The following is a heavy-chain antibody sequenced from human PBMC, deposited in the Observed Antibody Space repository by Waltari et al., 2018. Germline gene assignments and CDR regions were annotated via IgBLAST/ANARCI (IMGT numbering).Heavy chain of an antibody. V-gene: IGHV3-72*01. D-gene: IGHD3-22*01. Sequence: VQLVESGGGLVHPGGSLRVSCVVSGFIFAEHYMDCVRQAPGKGPEWVGRIANRANSYITEYPASMKGRFTISREDSKNLLFLQMTDLKSEDTAIYYCVRGGYYYDSNGGYFQFWGRGTLVTVSS. J-gene: IGHJ1*01. CDR1: GFIFAEHY. CDR3: VRGGYYYDSNGGYFQF. CDR2: IANRANSYIT.